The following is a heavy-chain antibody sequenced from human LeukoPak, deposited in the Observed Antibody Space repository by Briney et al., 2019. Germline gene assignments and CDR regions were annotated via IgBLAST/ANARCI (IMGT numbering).Heavy chain of an antibody. CDR2: IKQDGSEK. Sequence: GGSLRLSCAASGFTFSSYWMSWVRQAPGKGLEWVANIKQDGSEKYYVDSVKGRFTISRDNAKNSLYLQMDSLRAEDTAVYYCAKGTWISSTSCYDYWGQGTLVTVSS. CDR1: GFTFSSYW. J-gene: IGHJ4*02. D-gene: IGHD2-2*01. V-gene: IGHV3-7*03. CDR3: AKGTWISSTSCYDY.